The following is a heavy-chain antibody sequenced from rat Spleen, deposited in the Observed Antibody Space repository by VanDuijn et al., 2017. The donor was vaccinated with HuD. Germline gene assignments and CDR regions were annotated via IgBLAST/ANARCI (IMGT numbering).Heavy chain of an antibody. CDR2: ITSGGSYT. CDR3: ATELITMMVLITTGFDY. V-gene: IGHV5-25*01. J-gene: IGHJ2*01. D-gene: IGHD1-12*02. Sequence: EVQLVESGGGLVQPGRSMKLSCAASGFTFSDFYMAWVRQSPKKGLEWVATITSGGSYTYYPASVKGRFTISRDNAKSSLYLQMDSLRSEDTATYYCATELITMMVLITTGFDYWGQGVMVTVSS. CDR1: GFTFSDFY.